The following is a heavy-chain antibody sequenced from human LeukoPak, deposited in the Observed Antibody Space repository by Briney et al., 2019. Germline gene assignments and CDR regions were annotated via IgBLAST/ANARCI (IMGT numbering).Heavy chain of an antibody. CDR1: GFTFSSYW. D-gene: IGHD3-3*01. CDR3: ARDPSGDFWSGYYDY. CDR2: INSDGSST. J-gene: IGHJ4*02. V-gene: IGHV3-74*01. Sequence: GGSLRLSCAASGFTFSSYWMHWIRQAPGKGLVWVSRINSDGSSTSYADSVKGRFTISRDNAKNTLYLQMNSLRAEDTAVYYCARDPSGDFWSGYYDYWGQGTLVTVSS.